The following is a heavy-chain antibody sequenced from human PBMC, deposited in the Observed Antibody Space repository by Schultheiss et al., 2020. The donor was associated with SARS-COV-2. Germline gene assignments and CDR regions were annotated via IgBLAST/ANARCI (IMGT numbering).Heavy chain of an antibody. J-gene: IGHJ4*02. CDR1: GFTFSSYA. CDR3: ARVGKGDHYFDY. Sequence: GGSLRLSCAASGFTFSSYAMSWVRQAPGKGLEWVSAISGSGGSTYYADSVKGRFTFSRDNSKNTLYLQMNSLRAEDTAVYYCARVGKGDHYFDYWCQGTLVTVSS. D-gene: IGHD3-16*01. CDR2: ISGSGGST. V-gene: IGHV3-23*01.